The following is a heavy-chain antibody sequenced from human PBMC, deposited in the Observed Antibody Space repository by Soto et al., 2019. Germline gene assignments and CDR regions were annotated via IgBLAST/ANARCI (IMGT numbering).Heavy chain of an antibody. CDR3: AGGLLESGFYPVKFDY. Sequence: SVKVSCKASGATFNNYAFSWVRQAPGQGLEWMGGIIPVYETPKYAPKFQGRVTITADESSSTAFMDLSSLRFDDTAVYYCAGGLLESGFYPVKFDYWGQGMLVTVSS. CDR2: IIPVYETP. V-gene: IGHV1-69*13. D-gene: IGHD3-22*01. CDR1: GATFNNYA. J-gene: IGHJ4*02.